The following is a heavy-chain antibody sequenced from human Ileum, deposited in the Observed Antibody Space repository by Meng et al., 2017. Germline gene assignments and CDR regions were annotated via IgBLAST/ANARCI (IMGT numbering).Heavy chain of an antibody. CDR3: ATGSYSGY. Sequence: SETLSPTCSVSGASISSSNYYWGWIRQPPGKGLEWIASFSYSGSTYSNPSLNSRVFISFDTTKNQFSLKLTSVTAADTAVYYCATGSYSGYWGQGTLVTVSS. D-gene: IGHD1-1*01. CDR1: GASISSSNYY. V-gene: IGHV4-39*07. J-gene: IGHJ4*02. CDR2: FSYSGST.